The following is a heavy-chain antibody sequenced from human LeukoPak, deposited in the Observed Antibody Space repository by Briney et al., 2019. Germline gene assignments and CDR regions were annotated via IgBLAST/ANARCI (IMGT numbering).Heavy chain of an antibody. CDR1: GGSISSSSYY. Sequence: SETLSLTCTVSGGSISSSSYYWGWIRQPPGKGLEWIGSIYYSGSTYYNPSLKSRVTISVDTSKNQFSLKLSSVTAADTAVYYCARADTSGTYSSDAFDIWGQGTMVTVSS. CDR2: IYYSGST. CDR3: ARADTSGTYSSDAFDI. J-gene: IGHJ3*02. D-gene: IGHD3-10*01. V-gene: IGHV4-39*07.